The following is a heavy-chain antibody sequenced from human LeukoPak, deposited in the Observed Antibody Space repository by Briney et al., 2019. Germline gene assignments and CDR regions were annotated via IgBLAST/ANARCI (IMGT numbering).Heavy chain of an antibody. Sequence: SVKASCKASGGTFSSYAISWVRQAPGQGLEWMGGIIPIFGTANYAQKFQGRVTITADESTSTAYMELSSLRSEDTAVYYCARWVRDYNGWFDPWGQGTLVTVSS. CDR1: GGTFSSYA. D-gene: IGHD3-10*01. V-gene: IGHV1-69*13. CDR2: IIPIFGTA. J-gene: IGHJ5*02. CDR3: ARWVRDYNGWFDP.